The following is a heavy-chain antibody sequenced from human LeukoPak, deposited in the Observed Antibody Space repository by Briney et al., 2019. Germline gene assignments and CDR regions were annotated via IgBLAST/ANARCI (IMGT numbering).Heavy chain of an antibody. CDR1: GYTFTGYY. D-gene: IGHD2-2*01. Sequence: ASVKVSCKASGYTFTGYYMHWVRQAPGQGLEWMGWISPNSGGTNYAQKFQGRVTMTRDTSISTAYMELSRLRSDDTAVYYCARHPVNPHMPVDYWGQGTLVTVSS. V-gene: IGHV1-2*02. J-gene: IGHJ4*02. CDR3: ARHPVNPHMPVDY. CDR2: ISPNSGGT.